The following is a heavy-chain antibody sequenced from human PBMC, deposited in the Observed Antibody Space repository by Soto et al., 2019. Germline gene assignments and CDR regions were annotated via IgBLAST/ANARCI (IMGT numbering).Heavy chain of an antibody. D-gene: IGHD3-9*01. CDR1: DGSISSSNW. J-gene: IGHJ2*01. CDR2: IYHSGST. V-gene: IGHV4-4*02. Sequence: QVQLQESGPGLVKPSGTLSLTCAVSDGSISSSNWWSWVRQPPGKCLEWIGEIYHSGSTNYNPSLKSRVTISVDKSKHQVSLKLSSVSAADPAVYYCAGWKVLTGYGSGGYFDLWGRGTLVTVSS. CDR3: AGWKVLTGYGSGGYFDL.